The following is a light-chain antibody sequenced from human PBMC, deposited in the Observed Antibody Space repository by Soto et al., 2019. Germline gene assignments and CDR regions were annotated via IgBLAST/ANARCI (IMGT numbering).Light chain of an antibody. CDR2: WAS. CDR3: QQYYSIPRT. J-gene: IGKJ1*01. CDR1: QSVLHSPTNNNY. Sequence: DIVMTQSPDSLAVSLGERATINCKSSQSVLHSPTNNNYLAWYQKKPGQPPKLLIYWASTRESGVPDRFSGSGSGTDLTLTINSLQAEDAAVYYCQQYYSIPRTFGQGTKVEIK. V-gene: IGKV4-1*01.